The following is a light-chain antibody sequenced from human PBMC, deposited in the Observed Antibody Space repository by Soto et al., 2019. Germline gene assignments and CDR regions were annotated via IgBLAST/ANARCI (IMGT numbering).Light chain of an antibody. CDR2: GAS. CDR1: QSVSSSY. CDR3: QQYGSSFYT. J-gene: IGKJ2*01. Sequence: EIVLTQSPGTLSLSPGGRATLSCRASQSVSSSYLAWYQQKPGQAPRLLIYGASSRATGIPDRFSGSGSGTDFTLTISRLEPEDFAVYYCQQYGSSFYTFGQGNKLEIK. V-gene: IGKV3-20*01.